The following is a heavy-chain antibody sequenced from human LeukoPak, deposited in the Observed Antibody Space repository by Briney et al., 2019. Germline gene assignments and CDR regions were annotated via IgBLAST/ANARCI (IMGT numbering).Heavy chain of an antibody. J-gene: IGHJ1*01. CDR3: AKDPYSSRMEYFQQ. CDR2: ISYDGNDE. D-gene: IGHD3-22*01. Sequence: GGSLRLSCVASGFTFSNYGMHWVHQAPGKGLEWVTTISYDGNDEYYADSVKGRFTISRDNSKNTLYLEMSSLRIEDTAVYYCAKDPYSSRMEYFQQCGQGTLVIVSS. V-gene: IGHV3-30*18. CDR1: GFTFSNYG.